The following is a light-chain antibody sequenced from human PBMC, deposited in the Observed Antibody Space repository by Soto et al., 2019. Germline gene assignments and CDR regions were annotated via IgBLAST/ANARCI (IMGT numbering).Light chain of an antibody. CDR3: QEYGGSPMYT. CDR1: QSVSSSY. CDR2: GAS. Sequence: EIVLTQSPGTLSLSPGERATLSCRASQSVSSSYLAWYRQKPGQAPRLLIYGASNRATGIPERFSGSGSGTDFALTISRLEPEDFAMYYCQEYGGSPMYTFGQGTKLEIK. J-gene: IGKJ2*01. V-gene: IGKV3-20*01.